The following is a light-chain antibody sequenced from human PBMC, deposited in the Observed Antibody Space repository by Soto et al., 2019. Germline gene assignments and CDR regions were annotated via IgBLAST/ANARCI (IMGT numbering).Light chain of an antibody. CDR1: QSVLYSSNNKNY. CDR3: QQYYSTPLT. Sequence: DIVMTQSPDSLAVSLGERATINCKSSQSVLYSSNNKNYLAWYKQKPGQPPKLLIYWASTRESGVPDRFSGSGSGKDFTLTISSLQAEDVAVYYCQQYYSTPLTFGQGTRLEIK. CDR2: WAS. V-gene: IGKV4-1*01. J-gene: IGKJ5*01.